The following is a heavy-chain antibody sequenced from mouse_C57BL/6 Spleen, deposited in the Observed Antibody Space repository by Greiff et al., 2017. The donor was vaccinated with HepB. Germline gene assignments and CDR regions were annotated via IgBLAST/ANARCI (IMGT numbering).Heavy chain of an antibody. CDR3: ARYMRDPMVQSLYYYAMDY. CDR1: GFTFTDYY. CDR2: IRNKANGYTT. V-gene: IGHV7-3*01. D-gene: IGHD2-2*01. Sequence: EVNVVESGGGLVQPGGSLSLSCAASGFTFTDYYMSWVRQPPGKALEWLGFIRNKANGYTTEYSASVKGRFTISRDNSQSILYLQMNALRAEDSATYYCARYMRDPMVQSLYYYAMDYWGQGTSVTVSS. J-gene: IGHJ4*01.